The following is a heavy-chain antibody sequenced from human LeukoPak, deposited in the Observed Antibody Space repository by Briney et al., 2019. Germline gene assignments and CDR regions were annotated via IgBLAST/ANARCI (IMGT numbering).Heavy chain of an antibody. CDR3: ARDHVLGSSSFFDY. CDR2: IYSGGST. V-gene: IGHV3-53*01. D-gene: IGHD6-6*01. CDR1: GFTFSSNY. J-gene: IGHJ4*02. Sequence: GGSLRLSCAASGFTFSSNYISWVRQAPGKGLEWVSAIYSGGSTYYADSVKGRFTISRDNSKNTLYLQMNSLRAEDTAVYYCARDHVLGSSSFFDYWGQGTLVTVSS.